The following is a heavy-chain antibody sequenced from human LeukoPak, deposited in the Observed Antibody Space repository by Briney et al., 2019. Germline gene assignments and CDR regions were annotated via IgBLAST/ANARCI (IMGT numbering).Heavy chain of an antibody. V-gene: IGHV4-34*01. CDR3: ARLTGDAYDY. D-gene: IGHD7-27*01. J-gene: IGHJ4*02. CDR2: INHSGST. CDR1: GGSFSGYY. Sequence: SETLSLTCTVYGGSFSGYYWSWIRQPPGKGLEWIGEINHSGSTNYNPSLKSRVTISVDTSKNQFSLKLSSVTAADTAVYYCARLTGDAYDYWGQGTLVTVSS.